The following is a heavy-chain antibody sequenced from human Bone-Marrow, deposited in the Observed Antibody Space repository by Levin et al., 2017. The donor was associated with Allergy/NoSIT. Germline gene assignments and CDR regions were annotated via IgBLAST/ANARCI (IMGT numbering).Heavy chain of an antibody. Sequence: PGGSLRLSCVVSGFTFSSHGMHWVRRAPGKGLEWVAFISDDGTNKWYAESVKGRFTVSRDDSRNTVNLEMDSLRAEDTALYHCVKDRRGNWALDYWGQGTLVTVSS. V-gene: IGHV3-30*18. CDR1: GFTFSSHG. CDR2: ISDDGTNK. J-gene: IGHJ4*02. CDR3: VKDRRGNWALDY. D-gene: IGHD1-1*01.